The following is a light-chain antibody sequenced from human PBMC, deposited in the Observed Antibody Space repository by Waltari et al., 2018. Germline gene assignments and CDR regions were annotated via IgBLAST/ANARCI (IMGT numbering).Light chain of an antibody. J-gene: IGLJ2*01. V-gene: IGLV2-23*01. Sequence: QSALTQPASVSGSPGQSITISCTGTSSDVGTYNLVSWYQHHPGKAPKLMIYESTKRPSGVSNRFSGSKSGNTASRTIAGRQAEDEADYYCCSFAGSSPHVVFGGGTKLTVL. CDR1: SSDVGTYNL. CDR2: EST. CDR3: CSFAGSSPHVV.